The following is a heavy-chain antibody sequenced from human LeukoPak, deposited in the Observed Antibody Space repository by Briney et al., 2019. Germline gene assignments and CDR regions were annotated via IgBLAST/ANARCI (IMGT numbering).Heavy chain of an antibody. J-gene: IGHJ6*02. D-gene: IGHD3-16*01. V-gene: IGHV3-7*01. CDR3: ARDLSKGDPSDYYYGMDV. Sequence: GGSLRLSCAASRFTLSTYWMSWVRQAPGKGLEWVAHIKQDGSQEYYVDSVKGRFTISRDSAKNSLYLQMNSLRAEDTAVYYCARDLSKGDPSDYYYGMDVWGQGTTVTVSS. CDR1: RFTLSTYW. CDR2: IKQDGSQE.